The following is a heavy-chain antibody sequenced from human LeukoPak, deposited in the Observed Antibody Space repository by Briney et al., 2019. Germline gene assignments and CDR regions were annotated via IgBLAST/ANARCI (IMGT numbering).Heavy chain of an antibody. J-gene: IGHJ3*02. D-gene: IGHD3-10*01. CDR3: ARHPRLWFGELNGAFDI. CDR1: GGSIHSY. V-gene: IGHV4-4*07. Sequence: SETLSLTCTVSGGSIHSYWSWIRQPAGKGLEWIGRISGSGTITYNPALQSRLTISVDTSKNQFSLKLSSVTAADTAVYYCARHPRLWFGELNGAFDIWGRGTMVTVSS. CDR2: ISGSGTI.